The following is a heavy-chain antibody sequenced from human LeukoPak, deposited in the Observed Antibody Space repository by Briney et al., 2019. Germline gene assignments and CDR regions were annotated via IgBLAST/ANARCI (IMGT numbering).Heavy chain of an antibody. J-gene: IGHJ6*03. CDR1: GFTFSSYS. D-gene: IGHD2-15*01. Sequence: GGSLRLSCAASGFTFSSYSMNWVRQAPGKGLEWVSSISSSSTYIYYADSVKGRFTISRDNAKNSLYLQMNSLRADDTAVYYCARDHRYCSGGSCYWESYCYYYMDVWGKGTTVTVSS. CDR2: ISSSSTYI. CDR3: ARDHRYCSGGSCYWESYCYYYMDV. V-gene: IGHV3-21*01.